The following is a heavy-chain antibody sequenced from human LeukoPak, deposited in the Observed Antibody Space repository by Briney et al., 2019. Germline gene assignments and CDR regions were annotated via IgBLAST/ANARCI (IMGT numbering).Heavy chain of an antibody. CDR2: IYPGDSDT. CDR3: ARLFDYGDYGRGSFDY. V-gene: IGHV5-51*01. Sequence: GESLKISCKGSGYSFTSYWIGWVRQMPGKGLEWMGIIYPGDSDTRYSPSFQGQVTISADKSISTAYLQWSSLKASDTAMYYCARLFDYGDYGRGSFDYWGQGTLVTVSS. J-gene: IGHJ4*02. D-gene: IGHD4-17*01. CDR1: GYSFTSYW.